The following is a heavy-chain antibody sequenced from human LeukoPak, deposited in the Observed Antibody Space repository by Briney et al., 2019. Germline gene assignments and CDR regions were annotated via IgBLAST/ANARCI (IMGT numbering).Heavy chain of an antibody. J-gene: IGHJ6*02. V-gene: IGHV1-69*13. CDR2: FIPILGTP. CDR1: GGIFRSYG. CDR3: ARGLYCSSSTSCYDYGMDV. Sequence: SVKVSCKTSGGIFRSYGLNWVRQAPGQGLEWMGGFIPILGTPKYAHNLQGRVTITADESTSTGYMELSSLRYEDTAVYYCARGLYCSSSTSCYDYGMDVWGQGTMVTVSS. D-gene: IGHD2-2*01.